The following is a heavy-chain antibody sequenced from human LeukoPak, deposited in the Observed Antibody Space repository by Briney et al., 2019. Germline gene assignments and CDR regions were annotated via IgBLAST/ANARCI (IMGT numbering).Heavy chain of an antibody. CDR1: GFSFNKHW. J-gene: IGHJ4*02. D-gene: IGHD4-17*01. CDR2: VSNDGSST. Sequence: PGGSLRLSCAASGFSFNKHWMHWVRQAPGKGLGWVSYVSNDGSSTSYADSVKGRFTISRDNAKNTLYLQMNSRRAQDTAVHYGAGGGFATGLDYSLQGTEDTVPP. V-gene: IGHV3-74*01. CDR3: AGGGFATGLDY.